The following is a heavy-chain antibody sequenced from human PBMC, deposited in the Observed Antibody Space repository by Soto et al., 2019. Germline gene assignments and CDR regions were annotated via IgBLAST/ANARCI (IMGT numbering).Heavy chain of an antibody. V-gene: IGHV1-46*03. CDR1: GYNFASNH. CDR2: IHPTDGST. CDR3: VRDRFGSWTFDY. Sequence: QVQLVQSGAEVKEPGASVKVSCKASGYNFASNHMHWVRQIPGPGLEWMGIIHPTDGSTSYAQRFRGRITLTRDAPTNTDYMELRGLTSEDTAVYYCVRDRFGSWTFDYWGQGTLLTVSS. J-gene: IGHJ4*02. D-gene: IGHD6-13*01.